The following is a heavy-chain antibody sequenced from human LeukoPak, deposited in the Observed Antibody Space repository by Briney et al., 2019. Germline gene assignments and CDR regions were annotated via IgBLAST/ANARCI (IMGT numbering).Heavy chain of an antibody. CDR1: GLTFSNYD. J-gene: IGHJ4*02. CDR3: ATGSGSRCYSPSDY. CDR2: ICANDGNT. V-gene: IGHV3-23*01. D-gene: IGHD2-15*01. Sequence: GGCLRLSCAASGLTFSNYDMSWVRQAPGKGLEWGSVICANDGNTYYADAVKGRFTISRDNSKDTLYLQMDSLRAEDTAVYYCATGSGSRCYSPSDYWGQGILVTVSS.